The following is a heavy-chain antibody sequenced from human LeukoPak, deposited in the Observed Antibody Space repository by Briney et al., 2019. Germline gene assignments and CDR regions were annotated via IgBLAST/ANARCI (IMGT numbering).Heavy chain of an antibody. Sequence: KPSETLSLTCTVSGGSISRGVYYWSWIRQHPGKGLEWIGYIYYSGSTYYNPSLKSRVTTSVDTSKNQFSLKMSSVTAADTTVYYCAREPGELGYCSSTSCYLDNNWFDPWGQGTLVTVSS. D-gene: IGHD2-2*01. J-gene: IGHJ5*02. V-gene: IGHV4-31*03. CDR1: GGSISRGVYY. CDR3: AREPGELGYCSSTSCYLDNNWFDP. CDR2: IYYSGST.